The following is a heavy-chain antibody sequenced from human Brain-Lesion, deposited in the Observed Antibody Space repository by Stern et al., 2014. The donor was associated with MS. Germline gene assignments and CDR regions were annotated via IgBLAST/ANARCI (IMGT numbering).Heavy chain of an antibody. CDR2: IYASGNT. J-gene: IGHJ4*02. CDR1: GGPISSHSYY. CDR3: ARDYGDLEFDL. V-gene: IGHV4-61*02. D-gene: IGHD4-17*01. Sequence: VQLVESGPGLVKPSQTLSLTCTVSGGPISSHSYYWSWIRQPAGKGLEWIGRIYASGNTNYNPSLKSRVSRSVDTSKNQLSLRLSSVTASDTAVYYCARDYGDLEFDLWGQGTLVTVSS.